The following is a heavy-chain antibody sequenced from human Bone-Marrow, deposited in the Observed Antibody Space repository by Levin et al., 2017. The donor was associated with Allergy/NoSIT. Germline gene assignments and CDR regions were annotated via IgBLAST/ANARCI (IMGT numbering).Heavy chain of an antibody. CDR1: GFSLSTSGVG. CDR3: GRMVRGVSDY. J-gene: IGHJ4*02. V-gene: IGHV2-5*01. CDR2: IYWNDDK. D-gene: IGHD3-10*01. Sequence: QTLSLTCTFSGFSLSTSGVGVGWIRQPPGKALEWLALIYWNDDKRYSPSLKSRLTITKDTSKNQVVLTMTNMDPVDTATYYCGRMVRGVSDYWGQGTLVTVSS.